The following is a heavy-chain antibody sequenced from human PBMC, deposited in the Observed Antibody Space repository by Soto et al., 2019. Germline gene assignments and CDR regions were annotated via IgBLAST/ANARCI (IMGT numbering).Heavy chain of an antibody. V-gene: IGHV3-64D*06. J-gene: IGHJ6*02. CDR3: AKFDCSSTSCPVEYYGMDV. CDR1: GFTFSSYA. D-gene: IGHD2-2*01. Sequence: GGSLRLSCSASGFTFSSYAMHWVRQAPGKGLEYVSAISSNGGSTYYADSAKGRFTISRDNSKNTLYLQMSSLRAEDTAVYYCAKFDCSSTSCPVEYYGMDVWGQGTTVTVSS. CDR2: ISSNGGST.